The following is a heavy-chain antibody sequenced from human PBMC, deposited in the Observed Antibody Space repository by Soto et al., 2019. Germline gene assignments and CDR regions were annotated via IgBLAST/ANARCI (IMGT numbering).Heavy chain of an antibody. CDR2: IYPADSDT. Sequence: GESLKISCKGSGYTFTSYWIAWVRQMPGKGLEWMAIIYPADSDTRYSPSFQGHVTISADKSISTAYLQWSSLRASDTAIYYCARQDSNGCYDSWGQGTLVTVSS. V-gene: IGHV5-51*01. D-gene: IGHD6-19*01. CDR3: ARQDSNGCYDS. CDR1: GYTFTSYW. J-gene: IGHJ5*01.